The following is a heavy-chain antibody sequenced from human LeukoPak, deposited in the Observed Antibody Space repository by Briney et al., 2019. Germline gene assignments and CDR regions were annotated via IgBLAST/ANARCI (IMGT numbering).Heavy chain of an antibody. CDR2: IYHSGST. D-gene: IGHD3-22*01. CDR1: GYSISSGYY. Sequence: PSATLSLTCTVSGYSISSGYYWGWIRQPPGKGLEWIGSIYHSGSTYYNPSLKSRVTISVDTSKNQFSLRLSSVTAADTAVYYCARDWVTRNYYDNSGHSDAFDIWGQGAMVTVSS. J-gene: IGHJ3*02. V-gene: IGHV4-38-2*02. CDR3: ARDWVTRNYYDNSGHSDAFDI.